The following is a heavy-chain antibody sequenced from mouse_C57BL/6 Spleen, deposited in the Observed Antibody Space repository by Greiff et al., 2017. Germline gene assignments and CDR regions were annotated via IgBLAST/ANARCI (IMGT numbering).Heavy chain of an antibody. Sequence: EVQRVESGGGLVQPGGSLSLSCAASGFTFTDYYMSWVRQPPGKALAWLGFIRNKANGYTTEYSASVKGRFTISRDTSQSILYLQMKDLRAEDSATYYGARYGIYGSSYVYAMDYWGQGTSVTVSA. CDR3: ARYGIYGSSYVYAMDY. V-gene: IGHV7-3*01. D-gene: IGHD1-1*01. J-gene: IGHJ4*01. CDR1: GFTFTDYY. CDR2: IRNKANGYTT.